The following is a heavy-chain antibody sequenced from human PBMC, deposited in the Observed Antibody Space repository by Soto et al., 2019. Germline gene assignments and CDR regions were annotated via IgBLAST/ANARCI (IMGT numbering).Heavy chain of an antibody. CDR1: GFTFSSYG. D-gene: IGHD2-15*01. V-gene: IGHV3-30*18. CDR3: AKDGGYCSGGSCLNWFDP. J-gene: IGHJ5*02. CDR2: ISYDGSNK. Sequence: QVQLVESGGGVVQPGRSLRLSCAASGFTFSSYGMHWVRQAPGKGLEWVAVISYDGSNKYYADSVKGRFTISRDNSKNRLYLQMTCLRAEDTAVYYCAKDGGYCSGGSCLNWFDPWGQGTLVTVSS.